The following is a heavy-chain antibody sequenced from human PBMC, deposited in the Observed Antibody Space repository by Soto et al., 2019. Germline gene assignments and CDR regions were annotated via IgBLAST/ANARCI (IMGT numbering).Heavy chain of an antibody. CDR1: GGSFSGYY. CDR2: INHSGST. Sequence: SETLSLTCAVYGGSFSGYYWSWIRQPPGKGLEWIGEINHSGSTNYNPSLKSRVTISVDTSKNQFSLKLSSVTAADTAVYYCARNKYVYFWSGYLYDRKDVWGRGTTV. J-gene: IGHJ6*04. CDR3: ARNKYVYFWSGYLYDRKDV. D-gene: IGHD3-3*01. V-gene: IGHV4-34*01.